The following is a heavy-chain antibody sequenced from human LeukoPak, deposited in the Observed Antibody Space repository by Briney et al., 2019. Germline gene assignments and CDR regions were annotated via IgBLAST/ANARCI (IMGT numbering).Heavy chain of an antibody. CDR2: MNPNSGNT. CDR1: GYTFTSYD. D-gene: IGHD3-16*01. J-gene: IGHJ4*02. CDR3: GGGGGGLYYFDY. Sequence: ASVKVSCKASGYTFTSYDINWVRQATGQGLEWMGWMNPNSGNTGYAQKFQGRVTMTRNTSISTAYMELSSLRSEDTGVYYCGGGGGGLYYFDYWGQGTLVTVSS. V-gene: IGHV1-8*01.